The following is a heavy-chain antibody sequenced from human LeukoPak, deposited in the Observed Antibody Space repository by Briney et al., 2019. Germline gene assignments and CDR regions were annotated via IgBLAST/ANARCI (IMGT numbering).Heavy chain of an antibody. D-gene: IGHD1/OR15-1a*01. CDR1: GYSFTSYW. V-gene: IGHV5-10-1*01. Sequence: GEALKISCKGSGYSFTSYWISWVRQMPGKGLEWMGRIAPSYSYTNYSPSFQGHVTISADKSISTAYPQWSSLKASDTAMYYCARLREHPDCWGHGTLVTVSS. J-gene: IGHJ5*01. CDR2: IAPSYSYT. CDR3: ARLREHPDC.